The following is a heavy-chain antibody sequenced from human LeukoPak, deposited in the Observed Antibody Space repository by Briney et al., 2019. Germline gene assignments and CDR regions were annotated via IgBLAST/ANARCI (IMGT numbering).Heavy chain of an antibody. V-gene: IGHV3-23*01. Sequence: GGSLTLSCPASGFTFYMYAMSWVRQAPGKGLEWVASMCGTAGCTFYPDSVKGRFTISRDNSKNVLYLRMNSLTAEDTAIYYCAKDRPNFHENSGHYYRRDGDSWGQGTLVTVSS. CDR3: AKDRPNFHENSGHYYRRDGDS. J-gene: IGHJ5*01. D-gene: IGHD3-22*01. CDR2: MCGTAGCT. CDR1: GFTFYMYA.